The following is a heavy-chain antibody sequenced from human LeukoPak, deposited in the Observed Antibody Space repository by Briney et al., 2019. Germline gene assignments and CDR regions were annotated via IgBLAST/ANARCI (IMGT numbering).Heavy chain of an antibody. D-gene: IGHD3-10*01. V-gene: IGHV3-74*01. J-gene: IGHJ4*02. CDR1: GFTFSSYW. Sequence: GGSLRLSCAASGFTFSSYWMHWVRQVPGKGLVWVSRIKTDGSNTVYADNVKGRFTISRDNAKNTLYLQMNGLRVEDTAVYYCTRTYYYGRDYFDYWGQGALVTVSS. CDR2: IKTDGSNT. CDR3: TRTYYYGRDYFDY.